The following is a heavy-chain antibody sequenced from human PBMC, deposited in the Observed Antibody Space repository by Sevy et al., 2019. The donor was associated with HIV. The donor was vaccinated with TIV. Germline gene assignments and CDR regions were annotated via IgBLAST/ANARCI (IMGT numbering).Heavy chain of an antibody. V-gene: IGHV3-33*01. CDR3: ASLPNNYYDSSGSSEDDAFDI. CDR2: IWNDRGNK. J-gene: IGHJ3*02. D-gene: IGHD3-22*01. Sequence: GGSLRLSCAASGFTFSRYGMHWVRQAPGKGLEWVAVIWNDRGNKHYANSVKGRFTISRDNSKNTLYLQMNSLRAEDTAVYYWASLPNNYYDSSGSSEDDAFDIWGQGTMVTVSS. CDR1: GFTFSRYG.